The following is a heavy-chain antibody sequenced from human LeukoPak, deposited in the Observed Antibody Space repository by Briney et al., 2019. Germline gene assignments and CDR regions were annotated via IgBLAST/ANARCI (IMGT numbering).Heavy chain of an antibody. CDR1: GYTFTDYY. V-gene: IGHV1-2*02. Sequence: ASVKVSCKASGYTFTDYYIHWVRQAPGQGLEWMGWINPDSGGPKYAQKFQGRVTMTRDTSISTAYMELSRLRSDDTAVYYCARDYEVFSLTMVRGVYDYWGQGTLVTVSS. CDR3: ARDYEVFSLTMVRGVYDY. CDR2: INPDSGGP. D-gene: IGHD3-10*01. J-gene: IGHJ4*02.